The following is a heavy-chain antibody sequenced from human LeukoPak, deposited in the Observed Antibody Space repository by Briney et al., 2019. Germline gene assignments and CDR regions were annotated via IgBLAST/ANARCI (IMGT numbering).Heavy chain of an antibody. Sequence: SETLSLTCTVSGGSISSYYWSWIRQPPGKGLEWIGYIYYSGSTNYNPSLKSRVTISVDTSKNQFSLKLSSVTAADTAVYYCARERIKTIFGVVIRPIRPTRGALDYWGQGTLVTVSS. CDR3: ARERIKTIFGVVIRPIRPTRGALDY. V-gene: IGHV4-59*01. D-gene: IGHD3-3*01. CDR2: IYYSGST. CDR1: GGSISSYY. J-gene: IGHJ4*02.